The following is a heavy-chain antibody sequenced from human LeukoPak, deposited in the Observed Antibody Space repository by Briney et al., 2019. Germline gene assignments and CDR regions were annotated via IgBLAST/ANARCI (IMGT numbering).Heavy chain of an antibody. CDR2: ISYTGST. D-gene: IGHD1-26*01. CDR1: GGFINSRIYY. V-gene: IGHV4-39*01. CDR3: ARLWESSYWYYDL. Sequence: PSETLSLTCTVSGGFINSRIYYWAWIRQPPGKGLEWIGSISYTGSTYYNPSLKSRVTRSADTSKNQVSLRLSSVTAADTTQNKCARLWESSYWYYDLGTRVPLVTVSS. J-gene: IGHJ2*01.